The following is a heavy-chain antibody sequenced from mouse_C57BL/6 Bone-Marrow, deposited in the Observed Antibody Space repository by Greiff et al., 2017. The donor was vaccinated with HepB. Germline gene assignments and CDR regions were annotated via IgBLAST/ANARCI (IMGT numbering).Heavy chain of an antibody. V-gene: IGHV10-1*01. CDR2: IRSKSNNYAT. D-gene: IGHD2-5*01. J-gene: IGHJ4*01. CDR1: GFSFNTYA. Sequence: DVMLVESGGGLVQPKGSLKLSCAASGFSFNTYAMNWVRQAPGKGLEWVARIRSKSNNYATYYADSVKDRFTISRDDSESMLYLQMNNLKTEDTAMYYCVRSSNYDAMDYWGQGTSVTVSS. CDR3: VRSSNYDAMDY.